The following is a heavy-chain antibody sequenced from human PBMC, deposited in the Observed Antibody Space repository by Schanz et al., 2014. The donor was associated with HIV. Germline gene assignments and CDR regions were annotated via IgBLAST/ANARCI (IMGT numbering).Heavy chain of an antibody. CDR3: ARESGSYYFDY. V-gene: IGHV3-33*01. CDR2: IWYDGSNK. J-gene: IGHJ4*02. Sequence: QVQLVESGGGVVQPGRSLRLSCAASGFTFSSSGMHWVRQAPGKGLEWVAVIWYDGSNKYYADSVKGRFTISRDNSNNTLYLQMNSLRAEDTALYYCARESGSYYFDYWGQGTLVTVSS. CDR1: GFTFSSSG. D-gene: IGHD1-26*01.